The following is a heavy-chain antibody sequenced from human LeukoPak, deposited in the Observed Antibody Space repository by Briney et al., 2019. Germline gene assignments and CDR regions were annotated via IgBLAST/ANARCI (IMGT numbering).Heavy chain of an antibody. J-gene: IGHJ4*02. V-gene: IGHV3-23*01. Sequence: PGGSLRLSCAAYAFTFSSYAMSWVRQAPGKGLEWVSAIGPSGASTYYTDSVKGRFTISRDNSKNTLYLQMNSLRAHDTAVYYCAKKGGNSGFFDSWGQGTLVTVSS. CDR3: AKKGGNSGFFDS. CDR1: AFTFSSYA. D-gene: IGHD4-23*01. CDR2: IGPSGAST.